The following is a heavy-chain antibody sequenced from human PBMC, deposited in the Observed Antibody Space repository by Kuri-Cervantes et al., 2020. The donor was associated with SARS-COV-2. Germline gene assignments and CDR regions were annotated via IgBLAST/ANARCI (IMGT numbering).Heavy chain of an antibody. V-gene: IGHV3-21*04. J-gene: IGHJ5*02. D-gene: IGHD2-2*01. CDR3: AKFTSFSSRWFDP. CDR2: ISSSSGYI. CDR1: GFIFSSYS. Sequence: GGSLRLSCAASGFIFSSYSMNWVRQAPGRGLEWVSSISSSSGYIYYADSVKGRFTISRDNAKNSLYLQMNSLRAEDTAVYYCAKFTSFSSRWFDPWGQGTLVTVSS.